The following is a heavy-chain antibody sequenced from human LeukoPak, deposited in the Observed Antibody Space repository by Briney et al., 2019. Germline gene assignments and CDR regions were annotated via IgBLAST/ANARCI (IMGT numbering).Heavy chain of an antibody. D-gene: IGHD3-22*01. CDR2: ISWNSGSI. V-gene: IGHV3-9*01. CDR1: GFTFDDYA. CDR3: ARVRNYYDSSGYFDY. Sequence: PGGSLRLSCAASGFTFDDYAMHWVRQAPGKGLEWVSGISWNSGSIGYADSVKGRFTISRDNAKNSLYLQMNSLRAEDTAVYYCARVRNYYDSSGYFDYWGQGTLVTVSS. J-gene: IGHJ4*02.